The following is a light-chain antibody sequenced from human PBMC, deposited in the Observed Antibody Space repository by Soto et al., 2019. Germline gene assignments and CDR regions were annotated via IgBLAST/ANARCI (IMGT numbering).Light chain of an antibody. J-gene: IGKJ1*01. CDR2: KAS. CDR1: QTIVTW. Sequence: DIQMTQSPSTLSAPVGDRVTITCRASQTIVTWLAWYQQKPGKAPNLLIYKASTLKSGVPSRFSGSGSGTEFNLTISSLQPDDSATYYCLQYYSFRTFGQGTRVEI. V-gene: IGKV1-5*03. CDR3: LQYYSFRT.